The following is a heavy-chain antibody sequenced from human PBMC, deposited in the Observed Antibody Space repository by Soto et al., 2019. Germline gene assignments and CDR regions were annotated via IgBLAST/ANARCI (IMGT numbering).Heavy chain of an antibody. CDR2: INHSGST. D-gene: IGHD6-25*01. Sequence: RHPPGPGLEWIGEINHSGSTNYKPSLKSRVTTSVDKSKNQFSLKLRSVTAADTAVYYCARGSRRLPPWATHYPIAARGQAPTVT. J-gene: IGHJ6*02. V-gene: IGHV4-34*01. CDR3: ARGSRRLPPWATHYPIAA.